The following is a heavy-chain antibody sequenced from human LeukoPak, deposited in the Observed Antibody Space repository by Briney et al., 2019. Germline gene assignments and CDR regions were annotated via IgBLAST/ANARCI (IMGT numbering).Heavy chain of an antibody. Sequence: GGTLRLSCAASGFTFSSYSMNWVRQAPGKGLEWVSSISSSSSYIYYTDSVKGRFTLSRDNAKKSLYLQMNSLRAEDTAVYYCARAPHPYCSGGNCIYFDYWGQGTLVTVSS. J-gene: IGHJ4*02. V-gene: IGHV3-21*01. CDR2: ISSSSSYI. D-gene: IGHD2-15*01. CDR1: GFTFSSYS. CDR3: ARAPHPYCSGGNCIYFDY.